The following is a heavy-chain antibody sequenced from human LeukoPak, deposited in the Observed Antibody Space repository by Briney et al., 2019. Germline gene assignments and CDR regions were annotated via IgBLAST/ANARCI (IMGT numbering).Heavy chain of an antibody. CDR2: INPNSGGT. V-gene: IGHV1-2*02. Sequence: ASVKVSCKASGYTFTGYYMHWVRQAPGQGLEWMGWINPNSGGTNYAQKFQGRVTMTRDTSISTAYMELSRLRSDDTAVYYCARGTPKALAVAVFRVDGMDVWGQGTTVTVSS. J-gene: IGHJ6*02. CDR1: GYTFTGYY. D-gene: IGHD6-19*01. CDR3: ARGTPKALAVAVFRVDGMDV.